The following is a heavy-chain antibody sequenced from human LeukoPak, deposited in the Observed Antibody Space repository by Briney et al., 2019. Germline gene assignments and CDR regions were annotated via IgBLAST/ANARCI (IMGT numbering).Heavy chain of an antibody. Sequence: ASVKVSCKVSGYTLTELSMHWVRQAPGKGLEWMGGFDPEDGETIYAQKFQGRVTMTEDTSTDTAYMELSSLRSEDTAVYYCATITMVRGVITAFGYWGQGTLVTVSS. D-gene: IGHD3-10*01. CDR3: ATITMVRGVITAFGY. V-gene: IGHV1-24*01. CDR1: GYTLTELS. CDR2: FDPEDGET. J-gene: IGHJ4*02.